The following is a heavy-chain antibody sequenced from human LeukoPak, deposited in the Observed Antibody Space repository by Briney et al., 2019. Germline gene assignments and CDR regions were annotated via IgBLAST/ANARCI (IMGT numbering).Heavy chain of an antibody. J-gene: IGHJ4*02. D-gene: IGHD3-3*01. CDR1: GFTFSGSA. V-gene: IGHV3-73*01. CDR2: IGNKVSNYAT. Sequence: GGSLKLSCAASGFTFSGSAMHWVRQASGKGLEWVGHIGNKVSNYATEYAASLRGRFTISRDDSKDTAYLQVNSLKTEDTAVYYCAGNYDSWTGLNYWGQGTLVAVSS. CDR3: AGNYDSWTGLNY.